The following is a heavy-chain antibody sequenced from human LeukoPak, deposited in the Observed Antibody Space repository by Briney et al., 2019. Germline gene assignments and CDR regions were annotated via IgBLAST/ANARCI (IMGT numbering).Heavy chain of an antibody. CDR3: AANIVVVPAPDY. V-gene: IGHV3-48*01. J-gene: IGHJ4*02. CDR1: GFTFSIYG. D-gene: IGHD2-2*01. CDR2: ISASSGTT. Sequence: GGSLTLSCAASGFTFSIYGMNWVRQAPGKELERLSYISASSGTTFYTDSVKGQFTISRDNAKNSLSLQMNSLRAEDTAVYYCAANIVVVPAPDYWGQGTLVTASS.